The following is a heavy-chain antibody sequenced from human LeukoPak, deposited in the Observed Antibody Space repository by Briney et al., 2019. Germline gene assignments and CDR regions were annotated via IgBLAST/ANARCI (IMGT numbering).Heavy chain of an antibody. CDR3: ARLLSSPNWFDP. CDR1: GGTFSSYA. Sequence: SVKVSCKASGGTFSSYAISWVRQAPGQGLEWMGGTIPIFGTANYAQKFQGRVTITADKSTSTAYMELSSLRSEDTAVYYCARLLSSPNWFDPWGQGTLVTVSS. D-gene: IGHD3-10*01. J-gene: IGHJ5*02. V-gene: IGHV1-69*06. CDR2: TIPIFGTA.